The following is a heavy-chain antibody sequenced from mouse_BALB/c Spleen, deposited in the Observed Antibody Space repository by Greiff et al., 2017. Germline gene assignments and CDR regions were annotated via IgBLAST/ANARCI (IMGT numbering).Heavy chain of an antibody. J-gene: IGHJ4*01. D-gene: IGHD1-2*01. CDR2: IDPENGNT. Sequence: EVKLVESGAELVRPGALVKLSCKASGFNIKDYYMHWVKQRPEQGLEWIGWIDPENGNTIYDPKFQGKASITADTSSNTSYLQLSSLTSEDTAVYYCARRLRAMDYWGQGTSVTVSA. V-gene: IGHV14-1*02. CDR3: ARRLRAMDY. CDR1: GFNIKDYY.